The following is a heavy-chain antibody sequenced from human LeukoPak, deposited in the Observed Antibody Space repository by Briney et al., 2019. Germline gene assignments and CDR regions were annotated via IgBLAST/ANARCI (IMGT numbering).Heavy chain of an antibody. J-gene: IGHJ4*02. CDR2: IRSKANSYAT. D-gene: IGHD4-17*01. CDR1: GFTFSGSA. Sequence: GGSLRLSCAASGFTFSGSAMHWVRQASGKGLEWVGRIRSKANSYATAYAASVKGRFTISRDDSKNTAYLQMNSLKTEDTAVYYCSRPDYGDYVGGDFWGQGTLVTVSS. CDR3: SRPDYGDYVGGDF. V-gene: IGHV3-73*01.